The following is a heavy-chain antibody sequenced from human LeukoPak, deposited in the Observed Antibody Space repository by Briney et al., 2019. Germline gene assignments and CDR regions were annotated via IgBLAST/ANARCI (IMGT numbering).Heavy chain of an antibody. V-gene: IGHV3-49*04. CDR3: WGSVPAAIRRFYYYYGMDV. D-gene: IGHD2-2*02. CDR2: IRSKAYGGTT. CDR1: GFTFGDYA. J-gene: IGHJ6*02. Sequence: GGSLRLSCTASGFTFGDYAMSWVRQAPGKGLEWVGFIRSKAYGGTTEYAASVKGRFTISRDDSKSIAYLQMNSLKTEDTAVYYCWGSVPAAIRRFYYYYGMDVWGQGTTVTVSS.